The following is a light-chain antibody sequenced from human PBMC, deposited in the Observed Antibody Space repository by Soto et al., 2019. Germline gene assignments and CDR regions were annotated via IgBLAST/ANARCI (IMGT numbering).Light chain of an antibody. CDR2: DAS. V-gene: IGKV3-20*01. Sequence: EIVLTQSPGTLSLSPGERATLSCRASQSVTSDYFAWYQQKPGQAPKLLIYDASSSAAGIPDRFSGSGSGADFTLTISRLETEDFAVYYCQQYGSSPLTFGGGTKVEIK. CDR1: QSVTSDY. CDR3: QQYGSSPLT. J-gene: IGKJ4*01.